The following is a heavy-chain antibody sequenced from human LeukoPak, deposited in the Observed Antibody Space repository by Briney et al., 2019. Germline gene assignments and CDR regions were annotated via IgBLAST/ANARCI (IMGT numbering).Heavy chain of an antibody. CDR2: INPNSGGT. CDR3: ARDGTYYYDSSGLSNFDY. J-gene: IGHJ4*02. CDR1: GYTFTGYY. Sequence: ASVKVSCKASGYTFTGYYMHWVRQAPGQGLEWMGCINPNSGGTNYAQKFQGRVTMTRDTSISTAYMELSRLGSDDTAMYYCARDGTYYYDSSGLSNFDYWGQGTLVTVSS. V-gene: IGHV1-2*02. D-gene: IGHD3-22*01.